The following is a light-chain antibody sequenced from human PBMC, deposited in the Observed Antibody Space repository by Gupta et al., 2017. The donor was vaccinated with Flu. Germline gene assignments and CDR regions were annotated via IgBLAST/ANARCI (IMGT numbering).Light chain of an antibody. CDR1: QSVSSGF. CDR3: QQYGTSSWT. Sequence: VLTHSPGTLSLSLGERATLSCRASQSVSSGFLAWYRQRPGQAPSLLIFGASRRASGTPDRFSGSGSGTDFTLTISRLEPDDCAVYYCQQYGTSSWTFGQGTKVEVK. J-gene: IGKJ1*01. V-gene: IGKV3-20*01. CDR2: GAS.